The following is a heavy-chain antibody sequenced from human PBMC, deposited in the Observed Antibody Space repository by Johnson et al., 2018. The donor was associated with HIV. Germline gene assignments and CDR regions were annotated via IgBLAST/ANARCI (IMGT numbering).Heavy chain of an antibody. D-gene: IGHD2-15*01. CDR2: ISYDGSNK. CDR1: GFTFRSYA. V-gene: IGHV3-30-3*01. CDR3: TTLGYCSGGSCYSGRGFDI. J-gene: IGHJ3*02. Sequence: QMLLVESGGGVMQPGKSLRLSCEASGFTFRSYAMHWVRQAPGKGLEWVAVISYDGSNKYYADSVKGRFTISRDNSNNTLYLQMNSLKTEDTAVYYCTTLGYCSGGSCYSGRGFDIWGQGTMVTVSS.